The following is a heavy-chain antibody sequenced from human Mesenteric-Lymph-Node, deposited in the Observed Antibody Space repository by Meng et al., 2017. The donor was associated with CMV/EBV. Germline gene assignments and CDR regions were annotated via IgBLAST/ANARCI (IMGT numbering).Heavy chain of an antibody. CDR3: ARIYCTDASCYLLGYVTYYFDF. CDR2: IKQDESEK. D-gene: IGHD2-2*01. CDR1: GFTFSNFW. J-gene: IGHJ4*02. Sequence: GESLKISCAASGFTFSNFWMSWVRQAPGKGLEWVANIKQDESEKYYVDSVKGRFTISRDNAKNSLYLQMNSLRAEDTAVYYCARIYCTDASCYLLGYVTYYFDFWGQGTLVTVSS. V-gene: IGHV3-7*03.